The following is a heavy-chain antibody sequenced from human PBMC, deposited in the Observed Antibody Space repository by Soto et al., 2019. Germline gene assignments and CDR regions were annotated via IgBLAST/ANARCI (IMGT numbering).Heavy chain of an antibody. Sequence: LRLSCAASGFTFSNYGMHWVRQAPGKGLEWVAAISDDDVSKYYADSVQGRFTISRDNSESAVFLQMNSLRPDDTALYFCARAYYFGSGTSYTLYYWGQGTQVTVSS. D-gene: IGHD3-10*01. CDR3: ARAYYFGSGTSYTLYY. J-gene: IGHJ4*02. V-gene: IGHV3-30*03. CDR2: ISDDDVSK. CDR1: GFTFSNYG.